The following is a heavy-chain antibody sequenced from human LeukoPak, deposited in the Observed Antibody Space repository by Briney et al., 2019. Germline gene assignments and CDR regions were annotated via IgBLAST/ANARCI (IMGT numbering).Heavy chain of an antibody. D-gene: IGHD2-2*03. CDR2: ISSSSSYI. CDR1: GFTFDDYG. CDR3: ARDLDSRTYYRWNFDL. Sequence: GGSLRLSCAASGFTFDDYGMSWVRQAPGKGLEWVSSISSSSSYIYYADSVKGRFTISRDNAKNSLYLQMNSLRAEDTAVYYCARDLDSRTYYRWNFDLWGRGTLVTVSS. J-gene: IGHJ2*01. V-gene: IGHV3-21*01.